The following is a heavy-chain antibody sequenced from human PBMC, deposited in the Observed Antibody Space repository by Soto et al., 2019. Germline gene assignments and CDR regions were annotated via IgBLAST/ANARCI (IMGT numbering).Heavy chain of an antibody. CDR2: INTYNGNT. Sequence: QVKLVQSGAEVKNPGASVKVSGKASGYTFTRYGIGWARQAPGQGLEWMGWINTYNGNTNYAQNVQGRVTLTTDTSTSTAYMELRSLRSNDTTIYYCAMVDVYVTPSPQDVCGQGTTVIVSS. J-gene: IGHJ6*02. CDR3: AMVDVYVTPSPQDV. D-gene: IGHD3-16*01. CDR1: GYTFTRYG. V-gene: IGHV1-18*01.